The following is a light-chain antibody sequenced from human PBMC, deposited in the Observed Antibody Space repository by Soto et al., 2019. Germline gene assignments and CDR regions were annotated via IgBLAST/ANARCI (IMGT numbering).Light chain of an antibody. V-gene: IGLV1-36*01. CDR2: YDD. CDR3: AAWDDSLNGCV. Sequence: QSVLTQPPSVSEAPGQRVTISCSGSNSNIGNNTVNWYQQLPGQAPKLLIYYDDLLPSGVSDRFSGSKSGSSASLAISGLQSEDEADYYCAAWDDSLNGCVFGTGTKVTVL. J-gene: IGLJ1*01. CDR1: NSNIGNNT.